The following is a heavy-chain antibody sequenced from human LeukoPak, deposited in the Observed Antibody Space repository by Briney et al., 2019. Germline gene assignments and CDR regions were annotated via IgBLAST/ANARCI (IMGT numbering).Heavy chain of an antibody. Sequence: GGPLRLSCAVSGFTFSAYGMHWVRQAPGKGLEWVAVISYDGSYQAYADSVKGRFTVFRDSSKNTLYLQLNSLRPEDTGLYYCARERRRDGYNYKDYWGQGTQVSVSS. J-gene: IGHJ4*02. CDR3: ARERRRDGYNYKDY. V-gene: IGHV3-30*04. CDR1: GFTFSAYG. CDR2: ISYDGSYQ. D-gene: IGHD5-24*01.